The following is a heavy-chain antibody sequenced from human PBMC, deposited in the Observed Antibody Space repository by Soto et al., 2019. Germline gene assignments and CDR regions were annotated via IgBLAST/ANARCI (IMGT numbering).Heavy chain of an antibody. CDR1: GVTFSSGS. Sequence: GGSVRLSGGAAGVTFSSGSMNWVRQAPGKGLEWVSYISSSSSTIYYADSVKGRFTISRDNAKNSLYLQMNSLRAEDTAVYYCARDVPGIGQLVRWVGHYYYYGMDVWGQGTTVTVSS. V-gene: IGHV3-48*04. D-gene: IGHD6-6*01. J-gene: IGHJ6*02. CDR3: ARDVPGIGQLVRWVGHYYYYGMDV. CDR2: ISSSSSTI.